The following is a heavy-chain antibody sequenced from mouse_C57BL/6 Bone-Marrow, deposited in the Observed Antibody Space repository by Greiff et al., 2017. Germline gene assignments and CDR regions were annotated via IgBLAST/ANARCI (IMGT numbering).Heavy chain of an antibody. V-gene: IGHV10-1*01. CDR2: IRSKSNNYAT. D-gene: IGHD2-12*01. CDR1: GFSFNTYA. Sequence: EVKLMESGGGLVQPKGSLKLSCAASGFSFNTYAMNWVRQAPGKGLEWVARIRSKSNNYATYYADSVKDRFTISRDDSESMLYLQMNNLKTEDTAMYYCVRHTAYYNAMDYWGQGTSVTVSS. J-gene: IGHJ4*01. CDR3: VRHTAYYNAMDY.